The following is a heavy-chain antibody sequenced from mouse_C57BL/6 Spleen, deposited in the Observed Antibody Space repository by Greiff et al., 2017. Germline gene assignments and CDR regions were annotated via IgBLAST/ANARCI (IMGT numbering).Heavy chain of an antibody. CDR3: ARSGDYYGSSFYWYFDV. V-gene: IGHV1-7*01. J-gene: IGHJ1*03. CDR2: INPSSGYT. CDR1: GYTFTSYW. D-gene: IGHD1-1*01. Sequence: QVQLQQSGAELAKPGASVKLSCKASGYTFTSYWMHWVKQRPGQGLEWIGYINPSSGYTKYNQKFKDKATLNADKSSNTAYMQLSSLTYEDSAVYYCARSGDYYGSSFYWYFDVWGTGTTVTVSS.